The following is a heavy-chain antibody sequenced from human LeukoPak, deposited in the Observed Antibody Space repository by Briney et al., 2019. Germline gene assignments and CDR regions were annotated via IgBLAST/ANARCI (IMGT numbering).Heavy chain of an antibody. CDR1: GFTFSSYW. Sequence: GGSLRLFCAASGFTFSSYWMNWARQDPGKGLEWVASINHNGNVNYYVDSVKGGLTISRDNAKRSLYLEMSNLRAEGAAVYFCARGGGLDVWGQGATVTVSS. V-gene: IGHV3-7*03. J-gene: IGHJ6*02. D-gene: IGHD3-16*01. CDR3: ARGGGLDV. CDR2: INHNGNVN.